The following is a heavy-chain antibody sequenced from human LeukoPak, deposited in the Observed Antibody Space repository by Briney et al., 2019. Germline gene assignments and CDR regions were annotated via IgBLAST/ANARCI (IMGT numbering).Heavy chain of an antibody. CDR1: GFTFSSYG. D-gene: IGHD2-2*01. V-gene: IGHV3-23*01. Sequence: PGGSLRLSCAASGFTFSSYGMSWVRQAPGKGLEWVAAISVSGGSTYYADSVKGRFTIPRDNSKNTLYLQMNSLRAEDTAVYYCAKSAATRHCSGSSCYGGFDYWGQGTPVTVSS. CDR2: ISVSGGST. CDR3: AKSAATRHCSGSSCYGGFDY. J-gene: IGHJ4*02.